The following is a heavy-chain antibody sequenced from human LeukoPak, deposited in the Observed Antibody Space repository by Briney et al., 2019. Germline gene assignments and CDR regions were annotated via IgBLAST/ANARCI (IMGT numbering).Heavy chain of an antibody. CDR1: GFTFSNYW. Sequence: GGSLRLSCEASGFTFSNYWMHWVRQGPGKGLVWVSRINGAGSSTSYADSVKGRFTISRDNAKNTLYLQMNSLRADDTAVYYCVRDYMYQADRWGQGTLVTVSS. D-gene: IGHD2-2*01. CDR2: INGAGSST. V-gene: IGHV3-74*01. J-gene: IGHJ5*02. CDR3: VRDYMYQADR.